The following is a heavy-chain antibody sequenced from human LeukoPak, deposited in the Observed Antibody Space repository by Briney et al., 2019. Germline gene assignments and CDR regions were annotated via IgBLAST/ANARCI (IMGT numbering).Heavy chain of an antibody. Sequence: PGGSLRLSCAASGFSFSRYAMSGVRQAPGKGLEWVSAISGSGGSTYYADSVKGGFTISRDTSKSTLYLQMSSLRAEDTAVYYCAKEKDIVVVVAANYFDYWGQGTLVTVSS. J-gene: IGHJ4*02. V-gene: IGHV3-23*01. CDR3: AKEKDIVVVVAANYFDY. CDR1: GFSFSRYA. CDR2: ISGSGGST. D-gene: IGHD2-15*01.